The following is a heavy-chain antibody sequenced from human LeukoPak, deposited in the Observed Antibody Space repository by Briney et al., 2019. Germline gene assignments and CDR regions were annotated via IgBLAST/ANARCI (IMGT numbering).Heavy chain of an antibody. CDR1: GGSISNYY. CDR2: TYYSGST. V-gene: IGHV4-59*01. J-gene: IGHJ6*03. CDR3: GRVNYYHYYMDV. Sequence: SSETLSLTCTVSGGSISNYYWSWIRQPPGKGLEWIGYTYYSGSTRYNPSLKSRFTISVDTSKSQFSLKVSSVTAADTAVYYCGRVNYYHYYMDVWGKGTTVTVSS.